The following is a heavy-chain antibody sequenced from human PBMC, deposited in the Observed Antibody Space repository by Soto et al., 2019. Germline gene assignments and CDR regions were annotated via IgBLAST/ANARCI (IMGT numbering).Heavy chain of an antibody. CDR3: ARITWELREWNYYFDY. Sequence: QVTLKESGPVLVKPTETLTLTCTVSGFSLSNARMGVSWIRQPPGKALEWLAHIFSNDEKSYSTSLKSRLTITKETYKSQVVLTMTNMDPVDTATYYCARITWELREWNYYFDYWGQGTLVTVSS. D-gene: IGHD1-26*01. CDR1: GFSLSNARMG. J-gene: IGHJ4*02. V-gene: IGHV2-26*01. CDR2: IFSNDEK.